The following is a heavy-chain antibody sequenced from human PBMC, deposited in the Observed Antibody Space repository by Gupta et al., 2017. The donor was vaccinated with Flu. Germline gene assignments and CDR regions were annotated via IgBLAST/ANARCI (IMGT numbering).Heavy chain of an antibody. D-gene: IGHD3-3*01. CDR3: ARLQYYDFWSGYPYGMDV. CDR1: GGSISSYY. V-gene: IGHV4-59*08. CDR2: IYYSGST. J-gene: IGHJ6*02. Sequence: QVQLQESGPGLVKPSETLSLTCTVSGGSISSYYWSWIRQPPGKGLEWIGYIYYSGSTNYNPSLKSRVTISVDTSKNQFSLKLSSVTAADTAVYYCARLQYYDFWSGYPYGMDVWGQGTTVTVSS.